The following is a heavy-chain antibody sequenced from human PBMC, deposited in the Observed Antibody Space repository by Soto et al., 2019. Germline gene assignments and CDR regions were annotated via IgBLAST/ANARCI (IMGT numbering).Heavy chain of an antibody. CDR2: ISWNSGSI. J-gene: IGHJ3*02. CDR1: GFTFDDYA. V-gene: IGHV3-9*01. D-gene: IGHD4-17*01. Sequence: EVQLVESGGGLVQPGRSLRLSCAASGFTFDDYAMHWVRQAPGKGLEWVSGISWNSGSIGYADSVKGRFTISRDNAKNSLYLQMNSLRAEDTAFDVLAKLDSYDDLKEAFDIWGQGTMVTVSS. CDR3: AKLDSYDDLKEAFDI.